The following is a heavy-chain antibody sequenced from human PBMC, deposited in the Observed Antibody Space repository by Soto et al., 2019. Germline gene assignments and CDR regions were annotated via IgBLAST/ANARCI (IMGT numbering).Heavy chain of an antibody. Sequence: GSLRLSWAASGFGLSDFQFNWVRQAPGGGLEWLSSITGTSAFTEYAESIEGRFTISRDNPNKLLFLHMDNLRPEDTAVYYWARDNLAFQGAFDLWGQGTLVTVSS. CDR2: ITGTSAFT. V-gene: IGHV3-21*01. J-gene: IGHJ4*02. D-gene: IGHD3-16*01. CDR3: ARDNLAFQGAFDL. CDR1: GFGLSDFQ.